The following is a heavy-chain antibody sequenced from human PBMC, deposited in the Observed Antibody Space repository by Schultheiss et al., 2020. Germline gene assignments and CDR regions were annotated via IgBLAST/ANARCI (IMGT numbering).Heavy chain of an antibody. J-gene: IGHJ4*02. Sequence: SGPTLVKPTQTLTLTCTFSGFSLSTSGVGVGWIRQPPGKALEWLALIYWDDDKRYSPSLKSRLTITKDTSKNQVVLTMTNMDPVDTDTYYCAHSLSLRVYDSSGYYFDYWGQGTLVTVSS. D-gene: IGHD3-22*01. CDR2: IYWDDDK. CDR1: GFSLSTSGVG. CDR3: AHSLSLRVYDSSGYYFDY. V-gene: IGHV2-5*02.